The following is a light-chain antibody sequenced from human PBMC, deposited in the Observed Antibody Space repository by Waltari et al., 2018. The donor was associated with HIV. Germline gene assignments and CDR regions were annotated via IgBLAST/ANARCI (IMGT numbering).Light chain of an antibody. Sequence: DIQMTQSPASLSASVGDRVTITCRASQSVSNNLNWYQQKPGKAPDLLIYAASSLQRGVPSRFSGSGSGTDFTLTTSSLHPEDFASYYCQQSYSFPLTFGPGTKVDIK. V-gene: IGKV1-39*01. J-gene: IGKJ3*01. CDR1: QSVSNN. CDR2: AAS. CDR3: QQSYSFPLT.